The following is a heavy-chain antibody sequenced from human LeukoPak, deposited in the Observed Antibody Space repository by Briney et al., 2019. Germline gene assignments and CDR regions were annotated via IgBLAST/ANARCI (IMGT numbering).Heavy chain of an antibody. CDR2: ILSSSRYT. Sequence: GGSLRLSCTAAAFTLSDYYMSWIRQAPGEGREWDSYILSSSRYTNYADSGKGRSTIPRDHAKNPLYLQMNSLRAEGTSVNYCSRVEVGASKYYFDYWGKGTLVTVS. V-gene: IGHV3-11*05. J-gene: IGHJ4*02. CDR1: AFTLSDYY. D-gene: IGHD6-6*01. CDR3: SRVEVGASKYYFDY.